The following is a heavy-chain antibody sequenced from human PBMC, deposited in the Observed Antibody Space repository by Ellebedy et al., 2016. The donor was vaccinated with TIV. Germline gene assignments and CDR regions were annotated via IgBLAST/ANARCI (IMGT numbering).Heavy chain of an antibody. CDR3: ARDRSDGEFWGGTDYYMDV. D-gene: IGHD3-3*01. CDR2: IYYSGNT. Sequence: SETLSLXXSVSGGSISSTDYFLGWIRQPPGKGLEWIGSIYYSGNTYYNASLKSRVTMSVDTSKNQFSLKLTSVTAADTAVYYCARDRSDGEFWGGTDYYMDVWGTGTTVTVSS. CDR1: GGSISSTDYF. V-gene: IGHV4-39*07. J-gene: IGHJ6*03.